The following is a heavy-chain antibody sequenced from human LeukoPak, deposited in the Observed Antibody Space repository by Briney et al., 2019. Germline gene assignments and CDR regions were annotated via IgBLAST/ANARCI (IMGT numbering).Heavy chain of an antibody. J-gene: IGHJ4*02. V-gene: IGHV4-34*01. D-gene: IGHD3-10*01. CDR3: ARTRSALYYYGSGINY. CDR2: INHSGST. CDR1: GGSFSGYY. Sequence: SETLSLTCAVYGGSFSGYYWSWIHQPPGKGLEWIGEINHSGSTNYNPSLKSRVTISVDTSKNQFSLKLSSVTAADTAVYYCARTRSALYYYGSGINYWGQGTLVTVSS.